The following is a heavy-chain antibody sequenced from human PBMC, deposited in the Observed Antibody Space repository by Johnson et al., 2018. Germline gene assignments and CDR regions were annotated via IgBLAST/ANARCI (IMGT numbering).Heavy chain of an antibody. D-gene: IGHD3-16*01. CDR3: ARDSLGAFDI. Sequence: VQLVQSGGGLVKPGGSLRLSCAASGFTFSSYSMNWVRQAPGKGLEWVSSNSSSSSYIYYADSVKGRFTISRDNAKNSLCLPMNSLRAEDTAGDYCARDSLGAFDIWGQGKMVTVAS. CDR2: NSSSSSYI. V-gene: IGHV3-21*01. CDR1: GFTFSSYS. J-gene: IGHJ3*02.